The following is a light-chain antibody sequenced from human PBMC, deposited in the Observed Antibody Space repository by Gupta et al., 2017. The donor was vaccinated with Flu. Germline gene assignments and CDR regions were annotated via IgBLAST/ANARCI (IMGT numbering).Light chain of an antibody. J-gene: IGKJ1*01. CDR3: QQYSSSPRT. Sequence: EIVLTQSPDTLSLSPGEGATRSCRASQRVTSNYLAWFQQKPGQAPRLLLYGASSRATGVPDRFSGSGSGRDFTLTITALEPEDFAVYYCQQYSSSPRTFGQGTKVEMK. CDR2: GAS. V-gene: IGKV3-20*01. CDR1: QRVTSNY.